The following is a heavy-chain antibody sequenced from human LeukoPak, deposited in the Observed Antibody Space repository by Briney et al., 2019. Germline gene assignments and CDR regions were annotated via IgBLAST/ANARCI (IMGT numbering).Heavy chain of an antibody. V-gene: IGHV3-7*01. Sequence: GGSLRLSCAASGFTLSSFWMSWVRQTPGKGLEWVGNINQDASEINYVDSVRGRFTISRDNAKNSLHLQMNSLRAEDTAVYYCATDRDNSDWQKRFDSWGQGTLVTVSS. CDR2: INQDASEI. J-gene: IGHJ4*02. D-gene: IGHD2-21*02. CDR1: GFTLSSFW. CDR3: ATDRDNSDWQKRFDS.